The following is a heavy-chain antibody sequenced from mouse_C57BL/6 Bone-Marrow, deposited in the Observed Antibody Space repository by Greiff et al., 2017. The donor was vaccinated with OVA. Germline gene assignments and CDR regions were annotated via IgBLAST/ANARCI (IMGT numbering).Heavy chain of an antibody. CDR2: IRLKSDTYAT. Sequence: EVQLQESGGGLVQPGGSMKLSCVASGFTFSNYWMNWVRQSPEQGLEWVAQIRLKSDTYATHYAESVKGRFTISRDDSKSSVYLQMNNLRAEDTGIYYCTGYTWFAYWGQGTLVTVSA. V-gene: IGHV6-3*01. D-gene: IGHD2-12*01. CDR3: TGYTWFAY. J-gene: IGHJ3*01. CDR1: GFTFSNYW.